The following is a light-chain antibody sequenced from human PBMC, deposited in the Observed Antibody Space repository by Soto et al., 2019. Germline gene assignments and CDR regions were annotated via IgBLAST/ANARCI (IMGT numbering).Light chain of an antibody. Sequence: EIVLTQSPGTLSLSPGDRATLSCRASQSVSNDYLAWYQQKPGQAPRLLIYGASSRATGIADRFSGSGSGTDFTLTISRLEPEDFALYYCQQYGYSPITFGQGTRLEI. CDR3: QQYGYSPIT. V-gene: IGKV3-20*01. CDR1: QSVSNDY. CDR2: GAS. J-gene: IGKJ5*01.